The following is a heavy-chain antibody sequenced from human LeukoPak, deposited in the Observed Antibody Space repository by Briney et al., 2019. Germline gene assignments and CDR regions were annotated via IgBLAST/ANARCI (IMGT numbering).Heavy chain of an antibody. CDR2: ISGSGGST. V-gene: IGHV3-23*01. D-gene: IGHD3-3*01. Sequence: GGSLRLSCAASGFTFSSYAMSWVRQAPGKGLEWVSAISGSGGSTYYADSVKGRFTISRDNSKNTLYLQMNSLRAEDTAVYYCSSQVTIFGVVITPHYYMDVWGKGTTVTVSS. CDR3: SSQVTIFGVVITPHYYMDV. CDR1: GFTFSSYA. J-gene: IGHJ6*03.